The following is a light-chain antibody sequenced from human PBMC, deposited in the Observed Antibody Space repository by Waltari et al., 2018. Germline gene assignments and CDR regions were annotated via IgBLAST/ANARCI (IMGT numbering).Light chain of an antibody. J-gene: IGKJ2*01. CDR2: GAS. CDR1: QSVSSN. Sequence: EIVMTQSPATLSVSPVERATLSCRASQSVSSNLAWFQHNPGQAPRLLIYGASTRATGIPVRFSGSGSGTEFTLTISSLQSEDFAVYYCQQYNNWPRRTFAQGTKVEIK. CDR3: QQYNNWPRRT. V-gene: IGKV3-15*01.